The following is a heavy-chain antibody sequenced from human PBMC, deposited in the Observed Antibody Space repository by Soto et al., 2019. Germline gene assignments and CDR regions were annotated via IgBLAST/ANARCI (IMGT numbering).Heavy chain of an antibody. Sequence: PGGSLRLSCAASGFTFSSYSMNWVRQAPGKGLEWVSYISSSSSTIYYADSAKGRFTISRDNAKNSLYLQMNSLRDEDTAVYYCARGYCSGGSCYYYYYGMDVWGQGTTVTVSS. CDR2: ISSSSSTI. V-gene: IGHV3-48*02. CDR1: GFTFSSYS. CDR3: ARGYCSGGSCYYYYYGMDV. J-gene: IGHJ6*02. D-gene: IGHD2-15*01.